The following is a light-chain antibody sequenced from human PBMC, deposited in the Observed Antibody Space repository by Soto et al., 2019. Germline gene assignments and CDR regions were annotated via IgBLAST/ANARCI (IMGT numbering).Light chain of an antibody. CDR1: GSDIGAYNY. CDR3: SSFTDSSTVEV. CDR2: EVG. J-gene: IGLJ1*01. V-gene: IGLV2-14*01. Sequence: QSVLTQPASVSGSPGQSITISCTGAGSDIGAYNYVSWYQQHPGKAPKLMIYEVGYRPSGVSNRFSGSKSGHTASLTISGLQPEDEADYYCSSFTDSSTVEVFGAGTKVTVL.